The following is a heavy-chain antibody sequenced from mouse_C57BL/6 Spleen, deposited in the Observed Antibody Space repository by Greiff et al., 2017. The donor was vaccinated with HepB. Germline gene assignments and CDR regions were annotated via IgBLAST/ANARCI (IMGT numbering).Heavy chain of an antibody. CDR2: IYPSDSET. D-gene: IGHD2-4*01. CDR3: ARSRDYDEDYYAMDY. J-gene: IGHJ4*01. CDR1: GYTFTSYW. Sequence: QVQLQQPGAELVRPGSSVKLSCKASGYTFTSYWMDWVKQRPGQGLEWIGNIYPSDSETHYNQKFKDKATLTVDKSSSTAYMQLSSLTSEDSAVYYCARSRDYDEDYYAMDYWGQGTSVTVSS. V-gene: IGHV1-61*01.